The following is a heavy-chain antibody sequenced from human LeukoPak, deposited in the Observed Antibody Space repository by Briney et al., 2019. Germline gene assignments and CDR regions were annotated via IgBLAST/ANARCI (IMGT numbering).Heavy chain of an antibody. CDR1: GFTFSSFT. Sequence: PGGSLRLSCTTSGFTFSSFTMSWVRQAPGKGLEWVSSINYNSANKWHADSVEGRFTISRDNSKNTLYLQMHSLRVDDTALYYCTKRRPSGSVTVDEYWGQGALVTVSS. J-gene: IGHJ4*02. V-gene: IGHV3-23*01. D-gene: IGHD2-21*02. CDR3: TKRRPSGSVTVDEY. CDR2: INYNSANK.